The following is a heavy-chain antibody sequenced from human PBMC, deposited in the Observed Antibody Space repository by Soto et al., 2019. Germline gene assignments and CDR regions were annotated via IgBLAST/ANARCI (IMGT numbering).Heavy chain of an antibody. Sequence: SETLSLTCTVSGGSISSYYWSWIRQPPGKGLEWIGYIYYSGSTNYNPSLKSRVTISVDTSKNQFSLKLSSVTAADTAVYYCARDHRQLGDAFDIWGQGTMVTVSS. CDR1: GGSISSYY. D-gene: IGHD6-6*01. CDR3: ARDHRQLGDAFDI. V-gene: IGHV4-59*01. J-gene: IGHJ3*02. CDR2: IYYSGST.